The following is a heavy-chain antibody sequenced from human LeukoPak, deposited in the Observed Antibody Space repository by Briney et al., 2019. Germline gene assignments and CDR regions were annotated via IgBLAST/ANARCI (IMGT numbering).Heavy chain of an antibody. D-gene: IGHD4-17*01. CDR2: VYYTGST. Sequence: PSETLSLTCTVSGGSINSYYWSWIRQPPGKGLEWIGYVYYTGSTIYNPSLKSRVTISVDTSKNQFSLKLTSVTAADTAVYYCARGWNGDYLNWGPGTLVTVSS. CDR1: GGSINSYY. J-gene: IGHJ4*02. CDR3: ARGWNGDYLN. V-gene: IGHV4-59*01.